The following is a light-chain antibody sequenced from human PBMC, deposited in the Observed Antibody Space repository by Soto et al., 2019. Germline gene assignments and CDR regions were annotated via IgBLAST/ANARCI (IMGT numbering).Light chain of an antibody. CDR1: SSNIGSNT. CDR3: AAWDDSLNGVV. V-gene: IGLV1-44*01. CDR2: SNN. J-gene: IGLJ2*01. Sequence: QSVLTQPPSASGTPGQRVTISCSGSSSNIGSNTVNWYQQLPGTAPKLLIYSNNQRPSGVPDRYSGSKSGTSASMANSGLQSEDEADYYCAAWDDSLNGVVFGGGTKVTGL.